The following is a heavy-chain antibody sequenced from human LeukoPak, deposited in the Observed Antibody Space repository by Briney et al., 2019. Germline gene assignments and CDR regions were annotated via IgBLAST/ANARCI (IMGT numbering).Heavy chain of an antibody. D-gene: IGHD3-9*01. CDR1: GGTFSSYA. CDR3: ARAPLGRDYDILTGDQTYYYYYMDV. Sequence: SVKVSCKASGGTFSSYAISWVRQAPGQGLEWMGGIIPIFGTANYAQKFQGRVTTTTDESTSTAYMELSSLRSEDTAVYYCARAPLGRDYDILTGDQTYYYYYMDVWGKGTTVTVSS. CDR2: IIPIFGTA. J-gene: IGHJ6*03. V-gene: IGHV1-69*05.